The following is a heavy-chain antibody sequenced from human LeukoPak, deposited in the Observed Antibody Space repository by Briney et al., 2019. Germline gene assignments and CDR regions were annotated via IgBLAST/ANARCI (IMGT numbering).Heavy chain of an antibody. J-gene: IGHJ4*02. CDR1: GFPFSSYA. D-gene: IGHD3-10*01. CDR3: ARDHRITMVRGVIDFDY. CDR2: ISYDGSNK. Sequence: GSLSLSCAASGFPFSSYAMHWVRQAPGKGLEWVAVISYDGSNKYYADSVKGRFTISRDNSKNTLYLQMNSLSAEDTAVYYCARDHRITMVRGVIDFDYWGQGTLVTVSS. V-gene: IGHV3-30-3*01.